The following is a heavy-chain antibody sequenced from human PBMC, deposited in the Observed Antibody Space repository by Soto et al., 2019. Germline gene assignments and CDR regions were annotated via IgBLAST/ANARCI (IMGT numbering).Heavy chain of an antibody. CDR2: ISAYNGNT. CDR3: ARDSVYCSGDSCYPFDY. D-gene: IGHD2-15*01. CDR1: GYTFTTYG. J-gene: IGHJ4*02. V-gene: IGHV1-18*01. Sequence: QVQLVQSGAEVKKPGASVKVSCKASGYTFTTYGISWVRQAPGQGLEWMGWISAYNGNTNSAQKLQGRVTMTTDTCTSTAEMELRSLRADDTAVYYCARDSVYCSGDSCYPFDYWGQGTLVTVSS.